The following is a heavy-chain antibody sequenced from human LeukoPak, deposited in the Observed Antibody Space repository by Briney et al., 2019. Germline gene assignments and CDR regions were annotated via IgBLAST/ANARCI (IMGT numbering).Heavy chain of an antibody. CDR2: IGGSGGGT. V-gene: IGHV3-23*01. Sequence: GGSLRLSCAVSGITLSNYAMSWVRQAPGKGLEWVAGIGGSGGGTNYADSVKGRFTISRDNPKNTLYPQMNNLRADDTAVYFCAKRGVVIRVILVGFHKEAYYFDSWGQGALVTVSS. D-gene: IGHD3-22*01. CDR3: AKRGVVIRVILVGFHKEAYYFDS. J-gene: IGHJ4*02. CDR1: GITLSNYA.